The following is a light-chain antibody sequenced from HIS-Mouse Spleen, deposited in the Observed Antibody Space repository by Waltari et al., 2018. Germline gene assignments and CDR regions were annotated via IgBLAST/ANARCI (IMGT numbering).Light chain of an antibody. CDR1: SRAVGCYNL. Sequence: QSALTQPASVSGSPGQSITISCTGTSRAVGCYNLVSWYQQHPGKAPKLMIYEGSKRPSGVSNRFSGSKSGNTASLTISGLQAEDEADYYCCSYAGSSTWVFGGGTKLTVL. J-gene: IGLJ3*02. V-gene: IGLV2-23*01. CDR3: CSYAGSSTWV. CDR2: EGS.